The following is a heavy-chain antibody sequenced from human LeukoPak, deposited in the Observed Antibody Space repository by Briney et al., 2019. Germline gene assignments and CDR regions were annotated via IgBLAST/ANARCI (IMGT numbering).Heavy chain of an antibody. CDR3: ARAFIGSGWYYFDY. Sequence: PGGSLRLSCAASGFTFSSYEMNWVRQAPGKGREWVSYISCSGNTIYDADSVKGRFTISRDNAKNSLYLQMNSLRAEDTAVYYCARAFIGSGWYYFDYWGQGTLVTVSS. CDR2: ISCSGNTI. J-gene: IGHJ4*02. D-gene: IGHD6-19*01. V-gene: IGHV3-48*03. CDR1: GFTFSSYE.